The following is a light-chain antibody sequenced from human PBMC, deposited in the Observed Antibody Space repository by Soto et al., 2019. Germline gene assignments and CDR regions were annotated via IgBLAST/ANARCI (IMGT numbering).Light chain of an antibody. V-gene: IGKV3-20*01. CDR3: QQYGSSPPIT. Sequence: EIVLTQSPGTLSLSPGERATLSCRASQRVSNNYLAWYQQKPGQAPRLLIYGASTRATGISDRFSDSGSATDFTLTISRLEPEDFAVYYCQQYGSSPPITFGQGTRLEIK. CDR1: QRVSNNY. CDR2: GAS. J-gene: IGKJ5*01.